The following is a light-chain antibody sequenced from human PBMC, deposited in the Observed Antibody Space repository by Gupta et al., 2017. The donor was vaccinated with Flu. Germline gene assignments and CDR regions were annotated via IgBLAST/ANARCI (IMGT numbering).Light chain of an antibody. Sequence: PSTLSASVGDRVTITCRASQSISSWLAWYQQKPGKAPKLLIYKASSLESGVPSRFSGSGSGTEYTLTISSLQPDDFATYYCQQDNSYPLTFGGGTKVEIE. CDR2: KAS. J-gene: IGKJ4*01. V-gene: IGKV1-5*03. CDR3: QQDNSYPLT. CDR1: QSISSW.